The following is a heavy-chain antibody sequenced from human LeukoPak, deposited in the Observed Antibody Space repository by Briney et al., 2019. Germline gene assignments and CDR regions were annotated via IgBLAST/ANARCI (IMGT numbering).Heavy chain of an antibody. J-gene: IGHJ4*02. CDR2: IYSGGST. V-gene: IGHV3-53*01. CDR1: GFTFSSYE. D-gene: IGHD1-26*01. Sequence: GGSLRLSCAASGFTFSSYEMNWVRQAPGKGLEWVSVIYSGGSTYYADSVKGRFTISRDNSKNTLYLQMNSLRAEDTAVYYCARAGVGPIPFDCWGQGTLVTVSS. CDR3: ARAGVGPIPFDC.